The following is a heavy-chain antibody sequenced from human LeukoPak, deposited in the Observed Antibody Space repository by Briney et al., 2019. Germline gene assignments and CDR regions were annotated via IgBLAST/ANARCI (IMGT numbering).Heavy chain of an antibody. CDR1: EFRFSSHG. D-gene: IGHD3-10*02. Sequence: PGGSLRLSCAASEFRFSSHGMNWVRQAPGKGLEWVSYISSSGSTIYYADSVKGRFTISRDNAKNSLYLQMNSLRAEDTAVYYCAELGITMIGGVWGKGTTVTISS. J-gene: IGHJ6*04. CDR3: AELGITMIGGV. CDR2: ISSSGSTI. V-gene: IGHV3-48*04.